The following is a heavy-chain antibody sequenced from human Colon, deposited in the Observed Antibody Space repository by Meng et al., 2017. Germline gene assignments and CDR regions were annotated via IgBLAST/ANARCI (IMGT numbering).Heavy chain of an antibody. CDR1: GCPLTIGKF. J-gene: IGHJ4*02. CDR3: CGGIAGTGRPLYFDY. Sequence: GPREESGPGLVKPSGTLSLTCTVSGCPLTIGKFWGWVRQTPGKGWGWIGEIYDYGRTNYTPSLMSRVTISIDKSKSQFSLDLSSVIAADTAVYYCCGGIAGTGRPLYFDYWGQGTLVTVSS. D-gene: IGHD1-14*01. CDR2: IYDYGRT. V-gene: IGHV4-4*02.